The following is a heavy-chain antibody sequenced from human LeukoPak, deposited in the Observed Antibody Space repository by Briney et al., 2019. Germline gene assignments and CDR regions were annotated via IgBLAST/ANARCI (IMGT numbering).Heavy chain of an antibody. J-gene: IGHJ3*02. CDR1: GYSFTSYW. D-gene: IGHD3-3*01. CDR2: IYPGDSDT. V-gene: IGHV5-51*01. CDR3: ARRGFDYDFWSGYSIDAFDI. Sequence: GESLKISCKGSGYSFTSYWIGWVRQMPGKGLEWMGIIYPGDSDTRYSPSFQGQVTISADKSISTAYLQWSSLKASDTAMYYCARRGFDYDFWSGYSIDAFDIWGQGTMVTVSS.